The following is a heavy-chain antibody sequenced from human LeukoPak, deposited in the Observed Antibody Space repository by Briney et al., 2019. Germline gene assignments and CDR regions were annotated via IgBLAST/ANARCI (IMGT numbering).Heavy chain of an antibody. D-gene: IGHD3-16*01. CDR3: VTDSLVLNY. CDR1: GLTFSNAW. V-gene: IGHV3-15*01. CDR2: VKSKPDGGTI. J-gene: IGHJ4*02. Sequence: PGGSLRLSCAASGLTFSNAWMSWVRQAPGKGLEWVGRVKSKPDGGTIDYAAPVKGRFTISRDDSKNTLYLQMSSPKTEDTAVYYCVTDSLVLNYWGQGTLVTVSS.